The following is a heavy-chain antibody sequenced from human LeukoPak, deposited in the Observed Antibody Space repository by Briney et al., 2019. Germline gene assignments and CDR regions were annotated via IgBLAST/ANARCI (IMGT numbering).Heavy chain of an antibody. CDR2: ITSSSSFI. Sequence: GGSLRLSCAASGFTFSSYTMNWVRQAPGKGLEWVSSITSSSSFICYADSLKGRFTISRDNAKNSLYLQMNSLRAEDTAVYYCARDASGSYFPVYFDYWGQGTLVTVSS. V-gene: IGHV3-21*01. J-gene: IGHJ4*02. CDR3: ARDASGSYFPVYFDY. CDR1: GFTFSSYT. D-gene: IGHD1-26*01.